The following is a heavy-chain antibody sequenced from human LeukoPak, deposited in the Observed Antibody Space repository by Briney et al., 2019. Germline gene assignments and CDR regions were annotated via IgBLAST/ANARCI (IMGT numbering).Heavy chain of an antibody. CDR1: GGSFSGYY. V-gene: IGHV4-34*01. CDR2: INHSGST. Sequence: SETLSLTCAVYGGSFSGYYWSWIRQPPGKGLEWIGEINHSGSTTSNPSLKNRVTISVDTSKNQFSLKLSSVTAADTAVYYCARVRSCSSTSCYGLSLDYWGQGTLVTVSS. D-gene: IGHD2-2*01. J-gene: IGHJ4*02. CDR3: ARVRSCSSTSCYGLSLDY.